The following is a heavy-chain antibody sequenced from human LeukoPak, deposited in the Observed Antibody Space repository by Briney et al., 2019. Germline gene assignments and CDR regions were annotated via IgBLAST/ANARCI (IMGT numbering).Heavy chain of an antibody. CDR3: ARQPYAYSSLDY. CDR2: IYYSGST. J-gene: IGHJ4*02. CDR1: GGSISSSSYY. D-gene: IGHD5-18*01. V-gene: IGHV4-39*01. Sequence: TSETLSLTCTVSGGSISSSSYYWGWIRQPPGKGLEWIGSIYYSGSTYYNPSHKSRVTISVDTSKNQFSLKLSSVTAADTAVYYCARQPYAYSSLDYWGQGTLVTVSS.